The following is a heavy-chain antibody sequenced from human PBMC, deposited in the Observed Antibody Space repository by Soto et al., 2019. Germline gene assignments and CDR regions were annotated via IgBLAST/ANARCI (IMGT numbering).Heavy chain of an antibody. CDR1: GYSISSGYY. CDR3: ARDSPPGWLFSYYYGMDV. J-gene: IGHJ6*02. Sequence: SETLSLTCAVSGYSISSGYYWGWIRQPPGKGLEWIGSIYHSGSTYYNPSLKSRVTISVDTSKNQFSLKLSSVTAADTAVYYCARDSPPGWLFSYYYGMDVWGQGTTVTVSS. V-gene: IGHV4-38-2*02. D-gene: IGHD3-22*01. CDR2: IYHSGST.